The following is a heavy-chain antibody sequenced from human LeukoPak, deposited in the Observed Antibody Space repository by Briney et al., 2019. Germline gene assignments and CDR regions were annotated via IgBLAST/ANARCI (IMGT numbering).Heavy chain of an antibody. CDR3: AKGGVTIFGVDHYYYMDV. CDR2: ISGSGGRT. D-gene: IGHD3-3*01. V-gene: IGHV3-23*01. Sequence: QAGGSLRLSCAVSGFTFSSYAMSWVRQAPGKGLEWVSGISGSGGRTYYADSVKGRFTISRDNSKNTVYLQMNSLRAEDTAVYYCAKGGVTIFGVDHYYYMDVWGKGTTVTVSS. J-gene: IGHJ6*03. CDR1: GFTFSSYA.